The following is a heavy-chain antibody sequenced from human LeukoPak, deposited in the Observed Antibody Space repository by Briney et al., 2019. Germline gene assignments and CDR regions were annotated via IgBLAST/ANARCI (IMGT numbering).Heavy chain of an antibody. CDR3: ARDRRELWVPSPLRY. V-gene: IGHV1-18*01. Sequence: GASVKVSCKASGYTFTSYGISWVRQAPGQGLEWMGWISAYNGNTNYAQKLQGRVTMTTDTSTSTAYMELRSLRSDDTAVYYCARDRRELWVPSPLRYWGQGTLVTVSS. CDR1: GYTFTSYG. J-gene: IGHJ4*02. CDR2: ISAYNGNT. D-gene: IGHD5-18*01.